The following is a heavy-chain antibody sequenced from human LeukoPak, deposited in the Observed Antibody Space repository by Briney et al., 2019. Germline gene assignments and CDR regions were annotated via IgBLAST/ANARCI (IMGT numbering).Heavy chain of an antibody. CDR3: ARITGTTGDDY. D-gene: IGHD1-7*01. V-gene: IGHV1-46*01. CDR1: GGTFTSYY. Sequence: ASVKVSCKASGGTFTSYYMHWVRQAPGQGLEWMGIINPSGGSTSYAQKFQGRVTMTRDTSTSTVYMELSSLRSEDTAVYYCARITGTTGDDYWGQGTLVTVSS. CDR2: INPSGGST. J-gene: IGHJ4*02.